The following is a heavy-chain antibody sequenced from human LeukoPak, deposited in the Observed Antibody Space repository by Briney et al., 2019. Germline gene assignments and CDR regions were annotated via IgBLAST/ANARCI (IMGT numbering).Heavy chain of an antibody. CDR3: ARAQKVYQRLALMDV. CDR1: GFTFSSYS. J-gene: IGHJ6*02. V-gene: IGHV3-21*01. Sequence: GGSLRLSCAASGFTFSSYSMNWVRQAPGKGLEWVSSISSRSSYISYADSVKGRFTIYRDNPKNSLYLQMNSLRAEDTDVYSCARAQKVYQRLALMDVWGQGTTVTVSS. D-gene: IGHD6-25*01. CDR2: ISSRSSYI.